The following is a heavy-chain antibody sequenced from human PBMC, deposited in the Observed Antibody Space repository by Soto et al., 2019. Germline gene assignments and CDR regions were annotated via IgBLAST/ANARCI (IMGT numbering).Heavy chain of an antibody. D-gene: IGHD6-19*01. CDR1: GFSVTNNGEG. Sequence: QITLKESGPTLVKPTQTLTLTCTFSGFSVTNNGEGVGWIRQPPGQALEWLATLYWDGDKRYSPSLRKRASVSTDTSKSQVVLTMTDMGPEDTGTYFCAHRKTTITVATYFDLWGQGTLVTVS. J-gene: IGHJ4*02. CDR3: AHRKTTITVATYFDL. CDR2: LYWDGDK. V-gene: IGHV2-5*02.